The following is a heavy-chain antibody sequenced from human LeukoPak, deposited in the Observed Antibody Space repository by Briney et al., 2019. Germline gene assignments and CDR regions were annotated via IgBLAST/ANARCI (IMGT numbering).Heavy chain of an antibody. CDR1: GFTLSSYA. Sequence: QSGGSLRLSCAASGFTLSSYAMHWVRQAPGKGLEWVAVISYDGSNKYYADSVKGRFTISRDNSKNTLYLQMNSLRAEDTAVYYCARDSLDDAFDIWGQGTMVTVSS. CDR2: ISYDGSNK. V-gene: IGHV3-30-3*01. J-gene: IGHJ3*02. CDR3: ARDSLDDAFDI.